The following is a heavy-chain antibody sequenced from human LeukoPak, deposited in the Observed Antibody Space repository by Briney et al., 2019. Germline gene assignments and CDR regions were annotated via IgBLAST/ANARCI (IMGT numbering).Heavy chain of an antibody. CDR2: INPNSGGT. CDR3: ARPSGCSCTSCPFDY. J-gene: IGHJ4*02. V-gene: IGHV1-2*02. Sequence: GASVKVSCKASGYTFTGYYMHWVRQAPGQGLEWMGWINPNSGGTNYAQKFQGRVTMTRDTSISTAYMELSRLRSDDTAVYYCARPSGCSCTSCPFDYWGQGTLVTVSS. D-gene: IGHD2-2*01. CDR1: GYTFTGYY.